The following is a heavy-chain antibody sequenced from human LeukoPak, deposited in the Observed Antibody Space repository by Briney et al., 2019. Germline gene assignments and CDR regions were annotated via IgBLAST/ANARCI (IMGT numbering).Heavy chain of an antibody. V-gene: IGHV3-30*18. D-gene: IGHD3-10*01. CDR1: GFTFSSYG. J-gene: IGHJ4*02. CDR3: AKDRRWFGELLKGIDY. Sequence: QSGGSLRLSCAASGFTFSSYGTHWVRQAPGKGLEWVAVISYDGSNKYYADCVKGRFTISRDNSKNTLYLQMNSLRAEDTAVYYCAKDRRWFGELLKGIDYWGQGTLVTVSS. CDR2: ISYDGSNK.